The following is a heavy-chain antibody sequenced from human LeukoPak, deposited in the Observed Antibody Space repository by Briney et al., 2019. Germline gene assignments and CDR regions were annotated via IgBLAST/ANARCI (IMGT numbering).Heavy chain of an antibody. CDR3: ARDNTVTTDFDY. Sequence: GGSLRLSCAASGFTFSSYSMNWVRQAPGKGLEWVSSISSSSSYIYYADSVKGRFTISRDNAKNSLYLQMNSLGAEDTAVYYCARDNTVTTDFDYWGQGTLVTVSS. CDR1: GFTFSSYS. D-gene: IGHD4-17*01. CDR2: ISSSSSYI. J-gene: IGHJ4*02. V-gene: IGHV3-21*01.